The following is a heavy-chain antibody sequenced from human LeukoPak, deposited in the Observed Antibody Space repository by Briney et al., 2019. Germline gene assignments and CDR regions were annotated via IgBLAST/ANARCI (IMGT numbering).Heavy chain of an antibody. V-gene: IGHV3-23*01. J-gene: IGHJ4*02. Sequence: GGSLRLSCAASGFTFSSYAMSWVRQAPGKGLEWVTTIIGSGGDTYYADSVKGRFTISRDTSKNTLYLQMKSLRAEDTAVYYCAKAWAAAGTFASWGQGTLVTVSS. CDR2: IIGSGGDT. CDR3: AKAWAAAGTFAS. CDR1: GFTFSSYA. D-gene: IGHD6-13*01.